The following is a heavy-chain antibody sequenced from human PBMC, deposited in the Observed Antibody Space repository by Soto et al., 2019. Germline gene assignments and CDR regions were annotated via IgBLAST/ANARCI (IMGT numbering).Heavy chain of an antibody. V-gene: IGHV4-31*03. CDR1: GGSISSGGYY. D-gene: IGHD3-10*01. CDR2: IYYSGST. CDR3: ARDINFYYGSGPYGMDV. Sequence: SETLSLTCTVSGGSISSGGYYWSWIRQHPGKGLEWIGYIYYSGSTYYNPSLKSRVTISVDTSKNQFSLKLGSVTAADTAVYYCARDINFYYGSGPYGMDVWGQGTTVNVSS. J-gene: IGHJ6*02.